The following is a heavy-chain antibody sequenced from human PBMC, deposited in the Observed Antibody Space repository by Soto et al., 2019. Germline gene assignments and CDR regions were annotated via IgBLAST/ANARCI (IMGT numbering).Heavy chain of an antibody. CDR2: MNPNSGNT. CDR3: ARKLVWKNWFDP. V-gene: IGHV1-8*01. D-gene: IGHD3-10*01. Sequence: ASVKVSCKASGYTFTSYDINWVRQATGQGLEWMGWMNPNSGNTGYAQKFQGRVTMTRNTSISTAYMELSSLRSEDTAVYYCARKLVWKNWFDPWGQGTLVTVS. CDR1: GYTFTSYD. J-gene: IGHJ5*02.